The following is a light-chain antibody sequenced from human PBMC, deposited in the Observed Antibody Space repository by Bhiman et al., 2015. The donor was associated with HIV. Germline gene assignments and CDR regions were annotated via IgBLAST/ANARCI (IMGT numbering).Light chain of an antibody. CDR2: DVS. Sequence: QSALTQPASVSGSPGQSITISCTGTSSDVGGYNYVSWYQQHPGKAPKLMIYDVSKRPSGVSNRFSGSKSGNTASLTISGLQAEDEADYFCCSYATRNSYVFGSATKVTVL. CDR1: SSDVGGYNY. V-gene: IGLV2-14*01. J-gene: IGLJ1*01. CDR3: CSYATRNSYV.